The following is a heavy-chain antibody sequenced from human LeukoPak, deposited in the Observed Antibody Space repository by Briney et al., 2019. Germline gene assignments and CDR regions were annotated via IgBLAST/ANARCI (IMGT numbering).Heavy chain of an antibody. J-gene: IGHJ4*02. CDR2: INHSGST. CDR3: RYYYDSSGYYPFDY. V-gene: IGHV4-34*01. CDR1: GGSFSGYY. Sequence: PSETLSLTCAVYGGSFSGYYWSWIRQPPGKGLEWIGEINHSGSTNYNQSLKSRVTISVDTSKNQFSLKLNSVTAADTAVYYCRYYYDSSGYYPFDYWGQGTLVTVSS. D-gene: IGHD3-22*01.